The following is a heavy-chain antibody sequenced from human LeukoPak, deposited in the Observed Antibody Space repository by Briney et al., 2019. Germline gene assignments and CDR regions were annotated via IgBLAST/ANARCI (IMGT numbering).Heavy chain of an antibody. D-gene: IGHD3-10*01. Sequence: PGGTLRLSCAASGFTFSSYGMSWVRQAPGKGLEWVSAISGSGGSTYYADSVKGRFTISRDNSKNTLYLQMNSLRAEDTAVYYCAKTTRGVRGVILYYFDYWGQGTLVTVSS. CDR2: ISGSGGST. CDR3: AKTTRGVRGVILYYFDY. V-gene: IGHV3-23*01. J-gene: IGHJ4*02. CDR1: GFTFSSYG.